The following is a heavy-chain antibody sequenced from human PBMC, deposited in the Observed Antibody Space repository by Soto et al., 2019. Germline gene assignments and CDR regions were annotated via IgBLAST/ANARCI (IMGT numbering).Heavy chain of an antibody. D-gene: IGHD6-19*01. CDR2: IYYSGST. V-gene: IGHV4-59*01. Sequence: QVQLQESGPGLVKPSETLSLTCTVSGGSISSYYWSWIRQPPGKGLGRIGYIYYSGSTNYNPSLKSGVSIAVDTSKNEFSLKVTSVTSADTAVYYCPRTGGGWLGAFYIWGQGTMVTVSS. CDR1: GGSISSYY. J-gene: IGHJ3*02. CDR3: PRTGGGWLGAFYI.